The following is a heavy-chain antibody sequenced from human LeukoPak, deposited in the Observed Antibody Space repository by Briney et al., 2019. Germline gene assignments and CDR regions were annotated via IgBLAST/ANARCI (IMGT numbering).Heavy chain of an antibody. CDR2: ISSNGGST. Sequence: GGSLRLSCAPSGFTFSSYAMHWVRQAPGKGLEYVSAISSNGGSTYYANSVKGRFTISRDNSKNTLYLQMGRLRAEDMAVYYCAREAGSYYYYGMDVWGQGTTVTVSS. V-gene: IGHV3-64*01. D-gene: IGHD1-26*01. J-gene: IGHJ6*02. CDR1: GFTFSSYA. CDR3: AREAGSYYYYGMDV.